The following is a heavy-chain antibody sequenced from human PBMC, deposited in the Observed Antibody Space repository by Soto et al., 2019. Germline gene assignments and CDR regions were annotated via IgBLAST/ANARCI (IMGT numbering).Heavy chain of an antibody. CDR1: GFSVRDYH. CDR2: ISQGSIAI. V-gene: IGHV3-48*01. CDR3: ARDGRRGYDMDV. D-gene: IGHD6-6*01. Sequence: EVQLVESGGALVQPGGSQRLSCAVSGFSVRDYHMNWVRQVPGRGLEWVSYISQGSIAIYYADSVKGRFTISRDDAKNSVSLQMNSLRAEDTAVYYCARDGRRGYDMDVWGQGTTVTVSS. J-gene: IGHJ6*02.